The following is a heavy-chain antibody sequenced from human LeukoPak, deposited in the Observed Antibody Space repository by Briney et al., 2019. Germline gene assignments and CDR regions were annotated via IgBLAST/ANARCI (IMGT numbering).Heavy chain of an antibody. V-gene: IGHV1-46*01. Sequence: ASVKVSCKAAGYTLTSYYMHWVRQAPGQGLEWMGIINPSGGSRTYAQKFQGRVTTTRDTSTSTVYMELSSLRSEDTAVYYCARASGYCGGITCWDDYWGQGTLVTVSS. CDR2: INPSGGSR. CDR3: ARASGYCGGITCWDDY. D-gene: IGHD2-21*01. CDR1: GYTLTSYY. J-gene: IGHJ4*02.